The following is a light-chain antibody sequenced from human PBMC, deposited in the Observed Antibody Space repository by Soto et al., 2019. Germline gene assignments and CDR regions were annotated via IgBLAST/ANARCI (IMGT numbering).Light chain of an antibody. V-gene: IGKV3-20*01. Sequence: EIVLTQSPGTLSLSPGERATLSCRASQSVSRTLLAWYQQKPGQAPRLLIYAASSRGTGIPDRFSGSGSGTDFTLTISRLEPEDFAVYYCQYYGDFLLTFGGGTLVDIK. J-gene: IGKJ4*01. CDR3: QYYGDFLLT. CDR2: AAS. CDR1: QSVSRTL.